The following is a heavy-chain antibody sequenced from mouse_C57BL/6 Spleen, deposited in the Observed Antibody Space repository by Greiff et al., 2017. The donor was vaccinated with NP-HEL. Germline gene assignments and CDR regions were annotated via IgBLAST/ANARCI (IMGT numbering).Heavy chain of an antibody. V-gene: IGHV14-1*01. CDR1: GFNIKDYY. CDR3: TTRTTVVAPYAMDY. Sequence: EVKLVESGAELVRPGASVKLSCTASGFNIKDYYMHWVKQRPEQGLEWIGRIDPEDGDTEYAPKFQGKATMTADTSSNTAYLQLSSLTSEDTAVYYCTTRTTVVAPYAMDYWGQGTSVTVSS. CDR2: IDPEDGDT. J-gene: IGHJ4*01. D-gene: IGHD1-1*01.